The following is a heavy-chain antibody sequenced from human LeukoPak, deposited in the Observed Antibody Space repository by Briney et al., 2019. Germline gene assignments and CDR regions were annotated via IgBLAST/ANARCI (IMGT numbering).Heavy chain of an antibody. D-gene: IGHD3-16*02. Sequence: PSETLSLTCTVSGGSIGTYYWSWIRQSPGKGLEWIGYIYVTGRNSYNPYLQSRVTISVDTSRNQFFLKMRSVTAADTAVYYCARHIGGGIEDMDVWGKGTKVTVSS. CDR2: IYVTGRN. J-gene: IGHJ6*03. V-gene: IGHV4-59*08. CDR1: GGSIGTYY. CDR3: ARHIGGGIEDMDV.